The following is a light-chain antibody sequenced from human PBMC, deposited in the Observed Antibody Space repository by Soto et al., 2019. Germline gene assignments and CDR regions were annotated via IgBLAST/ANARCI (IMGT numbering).Light chain of an antibody. CDR3: QQYNSYWT. CDR2: KAS. J-gene: IGKJ1*01. V-gene: IGKV1-5*03. Sequence: DIQMTQSPSTLSASVGDRVTITCRASQSISSWLAWYQQKPGKAPKLLIYKASSLESGVPSRFSGRGSGTEFTLTISSLQPDEFATYYCQQYNSYWTCGQGTKVEIK. CDR1: QSISSW.